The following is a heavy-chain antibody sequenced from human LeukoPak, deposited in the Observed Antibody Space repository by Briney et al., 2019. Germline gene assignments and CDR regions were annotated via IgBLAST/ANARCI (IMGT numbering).Heavy chain of an antibody. Sequence: GGSLRLSCAASGFTVSSDYMSWVRQAPGKGLEWVSVIYSGGSTYYADSVKGRFTISRDNSKNTLYLQMSSLRAEDTAVYYCAKEIYGDSTGGRFQQWGQGTLVTVSS. CDR2: IYSGGST. CDR1: GFTVSSDY. J-gene: IGHJ1*01. CDR3: AKEIYGDSTGGRFQQ. D-gene: IGHD4-17*01. V-gene: IGHV3-53*01.